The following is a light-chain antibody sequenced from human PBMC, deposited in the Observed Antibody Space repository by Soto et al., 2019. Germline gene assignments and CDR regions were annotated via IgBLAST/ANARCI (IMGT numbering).Light chain of an antibody. CDR1: ESVRNN. J-gene: IGKJ1*01. CDR3: QQYVNWPPWT. V-gene: IGKV3-15*01. Sequence: IVMTQSPDTLSVSPGDRATLTCRASESVRNNLAWYQRRPGQAPRLLIYGASTRATGIPARFSGSGSGIEFTLTISSLQSEDFAVYYCQQYVNWPPWTFGQGTKVEIK. CDR2: GAS.